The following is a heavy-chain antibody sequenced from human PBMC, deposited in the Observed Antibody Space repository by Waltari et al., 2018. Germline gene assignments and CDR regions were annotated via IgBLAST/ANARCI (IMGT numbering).Heavy chain of an antibody. Sequence: EVQLVESGGGLVQPGGSLRLSCAASGFTFSSYWMSWVRQAPGKGLEWVANIKQDGSEKYYGEPVKGRFTISRENAKNSLYLQMNSLRAEDTAVYYCARIDCSSTSCYAGYAFDIWGQGTMVTVSS. CDR1: GFTFSSYW. CDR2: IKQDGSEK. CDR3: ARIDCSSTSCYAGYAFDI. D-gene: IGHD2-2*01. V-gene: IGHV3-7*01. J-gene: IGHJ3*02.